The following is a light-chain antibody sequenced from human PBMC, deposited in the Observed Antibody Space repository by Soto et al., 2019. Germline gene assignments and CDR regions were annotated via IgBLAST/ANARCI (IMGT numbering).Light chain of an antibody. CDR2: AAS. CDR1: QGSSSY. CDR3: QQLGSYPLT. V-gene: IGKV1-9*01. J-gene: IGKJ4*02. Sequence: DIQLTQSPSFLSASLGYRVSITCGGSQGSSSYLAWYQQKPGKAPKLLVYAASTLQSGVPSRFSGSGSGTEFTLTISSLQPEDFAAYYCQQLGSYPLTFGGGTKVGIK.